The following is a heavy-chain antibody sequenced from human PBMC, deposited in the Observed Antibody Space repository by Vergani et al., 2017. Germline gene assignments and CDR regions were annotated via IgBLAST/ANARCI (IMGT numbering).Heavy chain of an antibody. J-gene: IGHJ3*01. CDR3: ARVAPSNSEVTPTAFDV. CDR1: GYTFTSYG. Sequence: QVQLVQSGAEVKKPGASVKVSYKASGYTFTSYGISWVRQAPGQGLEWMGWISAYNGNTNYAQKLQGRVTMTTDTSTSTAYMELRSLRSDDTAVYFCARVAPSNSEVTPTAFDVWGQGTMVTVSS. V-gene: IGHV1-18*04. D-gene: IGHD1-1*01. CDR2: ISAYNGNT.